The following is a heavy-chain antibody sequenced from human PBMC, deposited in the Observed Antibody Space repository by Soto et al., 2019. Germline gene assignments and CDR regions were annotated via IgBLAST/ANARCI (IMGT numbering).Heavy chain of an antibody. J-gene: IGHJ6*01. V-gene: IGHV4-30-4*01. CDR3: ARVSGHYYYGVDV. Sequence: QVQLQESGPGLVKPSATLSLTCNVFGGSISNGDYYWSWIRQPPGKGLQYIGYIYYGGNTNYNPSLKSRLTMSIDRSANHFSLTLTSVPAADTAVYYCARVSGHYYYGVDVWGQGTTVIVSS. CDR1: GGSISNGDYY. CDR2: IYYGGNT.